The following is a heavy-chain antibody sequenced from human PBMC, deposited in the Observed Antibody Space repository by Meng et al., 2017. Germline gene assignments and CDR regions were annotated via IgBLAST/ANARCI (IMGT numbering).Heavy chain of an antibody. J-gene: IGHJ5*02. D-gene: IGHD1-26*01. CDR3: ARDSGVGGSYNWFDP. V-gene: IGHV4-30-4*01. CDR1: GGSISSGNYY. CDR2: SYHSGST. Sequence: QVQLQESGPGLVQPSQTLSLTCTVSGGSISSGNYYWSWIRQPPGKGLEWIGYSYHSGSTYYNPSLKSRVTISVDTSKNQFSLKLNYVTAADTAVYYCARDSGVGGSYNWFDPWGQGTLVTVSS.